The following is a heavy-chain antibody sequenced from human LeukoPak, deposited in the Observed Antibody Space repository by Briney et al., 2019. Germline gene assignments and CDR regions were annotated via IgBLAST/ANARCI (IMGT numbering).Heavy chain of an antibody. V-gene: IGHV3-30*02. J-gene: IGHJ6*03. CDR2: IRYDGSNK. D-gene: IGHD3-22*01. CDR1: GFTFSSYG. Sequence: GGSLRLSCAASGFTFSSYGMHWVRQAPGKGLEWVAFIRYDGSNKYYADSVKGRFTISRDNSKNTLYLQMNSLRAEDTAVYYCAKDLVGSSGYSHYYYYYMDVWGKGTTVTISS. CDR3: AKDLVGSSGYSHYYYYYMDV.